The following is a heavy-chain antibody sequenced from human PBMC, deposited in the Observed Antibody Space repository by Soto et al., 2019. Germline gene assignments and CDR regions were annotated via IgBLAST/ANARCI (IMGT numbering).Heavy chain of an antibody. Sequence: EVQLLESGGDSVQPGGSLRLSCEASGFIFSNYVMSWVRQAPGKGLELVSGFTDSVTYYADSVKGRFTISRDFSKNTLSLEMNSLRVDDTAIYYCAKHDGGATWRPLDHWGQGTLVTVSS. CDR2: FTDSVT. CDR3: AKHDGGATWRPLDH. D-gene: IGHD3-10*01. V-gene: IGHV3-23*01. CDR1: GFIFSNYV. J-gene: IGHJ4*02.